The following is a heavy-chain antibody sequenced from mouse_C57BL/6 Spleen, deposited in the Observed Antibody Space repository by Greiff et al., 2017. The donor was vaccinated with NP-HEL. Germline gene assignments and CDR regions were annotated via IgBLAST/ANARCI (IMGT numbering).Heavy chain of an antibody. CDR2: INPSNGGT. Sequence: QVQLQQPGTELVKPGASVKLSCKASGYTFTSYWMHWVKQRPGQGLEWIGNINPSNGGTNYNEKFKSKATLTVDKSSSTAYMQLSRLTSEDSAVYYCARSNYDYDWFAYWGQGTLVTVSA. V-gene: IGHV1-53*01. D-gene: IGHD2-4*01. CDR3: ARSNYDYDWFAY. CDR1: GYTFTSYW. J-gene: IGHJ3*01.